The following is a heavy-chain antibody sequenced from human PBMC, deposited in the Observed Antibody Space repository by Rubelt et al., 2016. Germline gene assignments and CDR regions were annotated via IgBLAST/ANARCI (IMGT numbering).Heavy chain of an antibody. V-gene: IGHV3-43D*03. J-gene: IGHJ4*02. D-gene: IGHD4-23*01. CDR3: AKDNGGTNDY. CDR1: GFTFSSYS. CDR2: ISWDGGST. Sequence: EVQLLESGGGLVQPGGSLRLSCAASGFTFSSYSMNWVRQAPGKGLEWVSLISWDGGSTYYADSVKGRFTISRDNSKNSLYLQMNSLRAEDTALYYCAKDNGGTNDYWGQGTLVTVSS.